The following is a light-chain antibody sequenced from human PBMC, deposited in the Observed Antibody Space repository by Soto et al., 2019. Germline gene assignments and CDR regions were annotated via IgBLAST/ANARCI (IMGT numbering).Light chain of an antibody. J-gene: IGKJ2*01. V-gene: IGKV1-39*01. CDR2: AAS. CDR3: QQSYA. CDR1: QSIRNS. Sequence: DIQVTQSPSSLSASVGDRVTITCRASQSIRNSLNWYQQKPGKAPKLLISAASSLQSGVPSRFSGSESGTDFTLNISSLRPEDFATYNRQQSYAFGQGTKLEIK.